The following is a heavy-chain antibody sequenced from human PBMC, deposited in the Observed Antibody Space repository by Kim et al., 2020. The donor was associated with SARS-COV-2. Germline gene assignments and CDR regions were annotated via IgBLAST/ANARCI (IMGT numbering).Heavy chain of an antibody. V-gene: IGHV3-23*01. D-gene: IGHD4-17*01. CDR3: AKDLPNDYGGNSHQLYYYYYGMDV. Sequence: GGSLRLSCAASGFTFSSYAMSWVRQAPGKGLEWVSAISGSGGSTYYADSVKGRFTISRDNSKNTLYLQMNSLRAEDTAVYYCAKDLPNDYGGNSHQLYYYYYGMDVWGQGTTVTVSS. CDR1: GFTFSSYA. CDR2: ISGSGGST. J-gene: IGHJ6*02.